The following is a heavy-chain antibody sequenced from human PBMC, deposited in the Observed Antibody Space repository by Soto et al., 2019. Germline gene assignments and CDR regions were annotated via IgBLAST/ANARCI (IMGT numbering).Heavy chain of an antibody. V-gene: IGHV1-18*04. J-gene: IGHJ5*02. CDR3: ARAFELELRVCWFDP. Sequence: QVQLVQSGAEVKKPGASVKVSCNSSGYTFTSYGISWVRQAPGQGLEWMGWISAYNGNTNYAQKLQGRVTMTTDTSPSTAYMELRSLRSDDTAVYYCARAFELELRVCWFDPWGQGTLVTVSS. D-gene: IGHD1-7*01. CDR1: GYTFTSYG. CDR2: ISAYNGNT.